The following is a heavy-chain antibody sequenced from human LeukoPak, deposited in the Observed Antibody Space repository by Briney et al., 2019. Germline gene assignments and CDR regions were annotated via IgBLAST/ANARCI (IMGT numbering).Heavy chain of an antibody. J-gene: IGHJ5*02. CDR3: ARDLRSIVARFDP. D-gene: IGHD2-15*01. Sequence: GASVNVSCKASGYTFTSYYMHWVRQAPGQGLEWMGIINPSGGSTSYAQKFQGRVTMTRDTSTSTVYMELSSLRSEDTAVYYCARDLRSIVARFDPWGQGTLVTVSS. CDR2: INPSGGST. V-gene: IGHV1-46*01. CDR1: GYTFTSYY.